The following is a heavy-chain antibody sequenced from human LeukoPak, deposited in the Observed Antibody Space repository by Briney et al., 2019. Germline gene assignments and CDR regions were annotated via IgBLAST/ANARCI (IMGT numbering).Heavy chain of an antibody. V-gene: IGHV3-74*01. J-gene: IGHJ4*02. CDR1: GFTFRSYW. CDR3: AKSGFSDSRGYFDY. CDR2: VIRDGSFT. D-gene: IGHD3-22*01. Sequence: GGSLRLSCAASGFTFRSYWMHWVRQAPGKGLEWVSRVIRDGSFTNYADSVKGRFTISRDNAKNTLYLQMSSLRAEDTAVYYCAKSGFSDSRGYFDYWGQGTLVTVSS.